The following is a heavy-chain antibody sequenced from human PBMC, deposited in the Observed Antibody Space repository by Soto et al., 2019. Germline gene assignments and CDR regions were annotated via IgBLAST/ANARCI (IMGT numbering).Heavy chain of an antibody. CDR3: AKRSGTYGPFDS. CDR2: INPSGTDT. Sequence: EVQLLESGGGLVQPGGSLRLSCAASGFTFSSYATAWVRQAPGEGLEWVSAINPSGTDTFYADSVRGRFTIFRDNSKNPLYLQMNSLRAGDTAVYYCAKRSGTYGPFDSWGQGALVTVSS. V-gene: IGHV3-23*01. J-gene: IGHJ4*02. CDR1: GFTFSSYA. D-gene: IGHD3-10*01.